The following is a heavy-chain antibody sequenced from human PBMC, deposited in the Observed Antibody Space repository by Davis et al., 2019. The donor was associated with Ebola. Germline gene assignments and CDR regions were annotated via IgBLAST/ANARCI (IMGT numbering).Heavy chain of an antibody. Sequence: GESLKISCAASGFTLSGYDMNWVRQAPGKGLQWVAVIWDDGSNIYYADSVKGRFTISRDNSKNTLYLQMNSLRAEDTAVYYCATTPQYSSGQNKPFDYWGQGTLVTVSS. J-gene: IGHJ4*02. CDR3: ATTPQYSSGQNKPFDY. V-gene: IGHV3-33*01. D-gene: IGHD6-19*01. CDR1: GFTLSGYD. CDR2: IWDDGSNI.